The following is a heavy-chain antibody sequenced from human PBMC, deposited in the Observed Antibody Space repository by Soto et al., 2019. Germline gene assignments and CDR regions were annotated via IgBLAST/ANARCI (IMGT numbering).Heavy chain of an antibody. V-gene: IGHV3-11*01. J-gene: IGHJ5*02. D-gene: IGHD2-2*01. Sequence: QVQLVESGGGLVKPGGSLRLSCAASGFTFSDYYMSWIRQAPGKGLEWVSYISSSGSTIYYADAVKGPFTIPRDNAKNFLYLQMNSLRAEDAAVYYCARDSPQDSCALNWFDPWGQGTLGTVSS. CDR3: ARDSPQDSCALNWFDP. CDR1: GFTFSDYY. CDR2: ISSSGSTI.